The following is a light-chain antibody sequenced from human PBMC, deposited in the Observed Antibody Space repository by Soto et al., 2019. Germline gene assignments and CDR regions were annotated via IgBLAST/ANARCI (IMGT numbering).Light chain of an antibody. CDR3: QQSYSTPPT. CDR1: QSISSY. CDR2: AAS. J-gene: IGKJ1*01. V-gene: IGKV1-39*01. Sequence: DIQMTQSPSSLSASVGDRVTITCRASQSISSYLNWYQQKPGKAPKLLFYAASSLQSGVPSRFSGRGSGTDFTLTISSLQPEDFATYYCQQSYSTPPTFGQGTKVEIK.